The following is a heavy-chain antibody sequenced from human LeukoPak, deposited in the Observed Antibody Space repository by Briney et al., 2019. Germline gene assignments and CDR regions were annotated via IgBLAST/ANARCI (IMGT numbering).Heavy chain of an antibody. D-gene: IGHD3-3*01. J-gene: IGHJ6*02. Sequence: QSGGSLRLSCAASGFTFSSYAMHWVRQAPGKGLEWVAVISYDGSNKYYADSVKGRFTISRDNSKNTLYLQMNSLRAEDTAVYYCARDKMRVTIFGVVIPTYYYYGMDVWGQGTTVTVSS. CDR3: ARDKMRVTIFGVVIPTYYYYGMDV. CDR2: ISYDGSNK. V-gene: IGHV3-30*04. CDR1: GFTFSSYA.